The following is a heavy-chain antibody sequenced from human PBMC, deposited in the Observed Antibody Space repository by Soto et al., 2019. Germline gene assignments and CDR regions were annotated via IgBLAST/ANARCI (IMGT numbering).Heavy chain of an antibody. D-gene: IGHD6-19*01. CDR1: GFTFSSYS. CDR3: ARGAGITVASTSFDY. Sequence: QVQLVESGGGVVQPGRSLRLSCAASGFTFSSYSIHWVRQAPGKGLEWVAVISFDGSYEYYADSVKGRFTISRDNSKNTLYLQMNSLRAEDTAVYYGARGAGITVASTSFDYWGQGTLVTVSS. V-gene: IGHV3-30-3*01. J-gene: IGHJ4*02. CDR2: ISFDGSYE.